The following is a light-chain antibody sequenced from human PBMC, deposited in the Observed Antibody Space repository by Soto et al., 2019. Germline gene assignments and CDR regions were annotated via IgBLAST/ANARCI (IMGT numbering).Light chain of an antibody. J-gene: IGKJ1*01. Sequence: DIQMTQSPSTLSASVGDRVTITCRASQSIRSWLAWYQQKPGKAPNLLIYKASSLESGVPSRFSGSGSGTEFTLTISCLQPDDFATYYCQQYNTFPRTFGQGTKVEIK. V-gene: IGKV1-5*03. CDR3: QQYNTFPRT. CDR1: QSIRSW. CDR2: KAS.